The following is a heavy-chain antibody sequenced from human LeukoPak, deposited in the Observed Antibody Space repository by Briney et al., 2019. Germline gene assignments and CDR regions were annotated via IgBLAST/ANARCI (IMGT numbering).Heavy chain of an antibody. CDR2: INPNSGGT. V-gene: IGHV1-2*06. J-gene: IGHJ4*02. Sequence: ASVKVSCKASGYTFTGYYTHWVRQAPGQGLEWMGRINPNSGGTNYAQKFQGRVAMTRDTSISTAYMELSRLRSDDTAVYYCAKNYGSGSQYYFDYWGQGTLVTVSS. CDR1: GYTFTGYY. D-gene: IGHD3-10*01. CDR3: AKNYGSGSQYYFDY.